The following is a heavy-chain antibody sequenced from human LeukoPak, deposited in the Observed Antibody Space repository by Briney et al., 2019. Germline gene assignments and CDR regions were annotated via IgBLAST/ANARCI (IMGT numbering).Heavy chain of an antibody. Sequence: GGSLRLSCAASGFTFSSYWMSWVRQAPGKGLEWVANIKQDGSEKYYVDSVKGRFTISRDNAKNSLYLQMNSLRAEDTAVYYCARDSYRAAPGVGYMDVWGKGTTVTVSS. CDR2: IKQDGSEK. D-gene: IGHD1-26*01. J-gene: IGHJ6*03. CDR1: GFTFSSYW. V-gene: IGHV3-7*01. CDR3: ARDSYRAAPGVGYMDV.